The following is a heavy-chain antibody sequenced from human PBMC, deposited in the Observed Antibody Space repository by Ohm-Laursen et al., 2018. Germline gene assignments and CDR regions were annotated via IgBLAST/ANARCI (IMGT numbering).Heavy chain of an antibody. CDR1: GGSISSYS. CDR2: ISNRGST. Sequence: SDTLSLTCTVSGGSISSYSWSWIRQPPGQGLEWIGYISNRGSTSYNPSLKSRVTISVDASKNHFSLKLSSVTPADTAVYYCARTPDAFDIWGQGTTVTVSS. CDR3: ARTPDAFDI. J-gene: IGHJ3*02. V-gene: IGHV4-59*07.